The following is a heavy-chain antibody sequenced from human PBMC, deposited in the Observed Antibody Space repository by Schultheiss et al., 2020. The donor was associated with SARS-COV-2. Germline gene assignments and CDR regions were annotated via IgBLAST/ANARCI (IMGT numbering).Heavy chain of an antibody. V-gene: IGHV4-31*03. CDR2: IYDSGST. Sequence: SETLSLTCTVSGDSISSGGSYWSWIRQHPGKGLEWIGYIYDSGSTYYSPSLKSRVIISVDTSKNQFSLKLNSVTAADTAVYYCARSSRFDPWGQGTLVTVSS. J-gene: IGHJ5*02. CDR3: ARSSRFDP. CDR1: GDSISSGGSY.